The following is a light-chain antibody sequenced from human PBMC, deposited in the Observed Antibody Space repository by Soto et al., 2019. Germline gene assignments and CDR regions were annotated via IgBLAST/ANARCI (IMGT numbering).Light chain of an antibody. V-gene: IGKV4-1*01. Sequence: DIVMTQSPDSLAVSLGERATINCKSSQSVLYSSNNKNYLAWFQQKPGQPPKLLIDWASARESGVPDRFSGSGSGTDFTLTISSLQAEDVAVYYCQQYHSTPRTFGQGTKVEIK. J-gene: IGKJ1*01. CDR2: WAS. CDR1: QSVLYSSNNKNY. CDR3: QQYHSTPRT.